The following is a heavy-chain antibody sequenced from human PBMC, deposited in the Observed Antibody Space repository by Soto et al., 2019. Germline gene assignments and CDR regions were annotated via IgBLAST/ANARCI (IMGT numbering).Heavy chain of an antibody. Sequence: QITLKESGPTLVKPTQTLTLTCTFSGFSLRTSGVGVGWIRQPPGKALEWLALIYWNDDKRYSPSLKSRLTITNDTSKHQVVLTMTNMDPVDTATYYCAHSRIAVAGAPQRSFDYWGQGTLVTVSS. CDR1: GFSLRTSGVG. J-gene: IGHJ4*02. CDR3: AHSRIAVAGAPQRSFDY. CDR2: IYWNDDK. V-gene: IGHV2-5*01. D-gene: IGHD6-19*01.